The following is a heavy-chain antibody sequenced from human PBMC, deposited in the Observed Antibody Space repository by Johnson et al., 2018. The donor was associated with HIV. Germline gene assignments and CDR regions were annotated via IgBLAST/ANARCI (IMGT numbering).Heavy chain of an antibody. CDR1: GFTFSSYV. CDR2: MSYDGSNQ. Sequence: VLLLESGGGVVQPGRSLRLSCAASGFTFSSYVMHWVHQAPGKGLEWVALMSYDGSNQYYADSVTGRFTISRDNSKNTLYLQMNSLRTEDTALYYCAKGSTLWNRRLGDAFDIWGQGTMVTVSS. CDR3: AKGSTLWNRRLGDAFDI. D-gene: IGHD1-1*01. V-gene: IGHV3-30*04. J-gene: IGHJ3*02.